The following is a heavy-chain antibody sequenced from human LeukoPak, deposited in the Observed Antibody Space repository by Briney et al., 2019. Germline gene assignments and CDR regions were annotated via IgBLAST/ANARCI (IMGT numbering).Heavy chain of an antibody. J-gene: IGHJ3*02. CDR2: INPSGGST. V-gene: IGHV1-46*01. CDR1: GYTFTSYY. Sequence: ASVKVSCKASGYTFTSYYMHWVRQAPGQGLEWMGIINPSGGSTSYAQKFQGRVTITADESTSTAYMELSSLRSEDTAVYYCARDHGSSALGNAFDIWGQGTMVTVSS. CDR3: ARDHGSSALGNAFDI. D-gene: IGHD6-6*01.